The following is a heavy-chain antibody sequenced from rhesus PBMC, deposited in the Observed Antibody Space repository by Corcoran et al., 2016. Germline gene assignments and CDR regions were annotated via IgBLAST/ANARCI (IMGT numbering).Heavy chain of an antibody. CDR1: GFTVSYPY. CDR3: ARDWDY. CDR2: IENKAKGGTA. V-gene: IGHV3-116*01. J-gene: IGHJ4*01. Sequence: EVQLVESGGGLVQPGGSLRVSCAASGFTVSYPYMPWFREATGKGPEWVSCIENKAKGGTAEYAAYVKGRFTISRDDSKSIASLQMNSLKTEDTAVYYCARDWDYWGQGVLVTVSS.